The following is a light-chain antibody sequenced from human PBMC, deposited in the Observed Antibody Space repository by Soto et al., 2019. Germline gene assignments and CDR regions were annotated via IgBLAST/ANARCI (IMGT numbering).Light chain of an antibody. CDR1: QSLLHSNGYNY. J-gene: IGKJ4*01. V-gene: IGKV2-28*01. Sequence: DIVMTQSPLSLPVTPGEPASISCRSSQSLLHSNGYNYLDWYLQKPGQSPQVLIYLGSNRASGVPDRFSGRGSGTDFTLKISRVEAEDVGVYYCMQAKQTPITFGGGTKVEI. CDR2: LGS. CDR3: MQAKQTPIT.